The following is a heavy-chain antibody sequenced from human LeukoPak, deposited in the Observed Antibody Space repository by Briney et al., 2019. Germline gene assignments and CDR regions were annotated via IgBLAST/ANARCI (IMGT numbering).Heavy chain of an antibody. J-gene: IGHJ4*02. CDR1: GFTFDDYG. D-gene: IGHD2-2*02. CDR3: ARDQDCSSTSCYIDY. CDR2: INWNGGST. V-gene: IGHV3-20*04. Sequence: GGSLRLSCAASGFTFDDYGMSWVRQAPGKGLEWVSGINWNGGSTGYADSVKGRFTISRDNAKNSLYLQMNSLRDEDTALYYCARDQDCSSTSCYIDYWGQGTLVTVSS.